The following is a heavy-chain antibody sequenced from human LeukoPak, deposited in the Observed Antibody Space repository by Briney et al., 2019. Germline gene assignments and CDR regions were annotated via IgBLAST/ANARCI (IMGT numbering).Heavy chain of an antibody. Sequence: PGGSLRLSCAASGFTVSSNYMSWVRQAPGKGLEWVSVIYSGGSTYYADSVKGRFTISRHNSKNTLYLQMNSLRAEDTAVYYCARHSYMVRRVFDYWGQGTLVTVSS. V-gene: IGHV3-53*04. D-gene: IGHD3-10*01. CDR3: ARHSYMVRRVFDY. J-gene: IGHJ4*02. CDR1: GFTVSSNY. CDR2: IYSGGST.